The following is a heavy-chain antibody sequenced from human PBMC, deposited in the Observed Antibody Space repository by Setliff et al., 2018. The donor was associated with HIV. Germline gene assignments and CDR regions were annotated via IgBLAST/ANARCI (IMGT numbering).Heavy chain of an antibody. Sequence: SVKVSCKASGYTFSSYAINWVRQAPGQGLEWMGGIIPVYGAPKYAQKMQGRVTITAIESTSTAYMELTSLRSDDTAVYYCARIRGVIADASDIWGQGTMVTVSS. D-gene: IGHD3-10*01. J-gene: IGHJ3*02. CDR2: IIPVYGAP. CDR1: GYTFSSYA. V-gene: IGHV1-69*13. CDR3: ARIRGVIADASDI.